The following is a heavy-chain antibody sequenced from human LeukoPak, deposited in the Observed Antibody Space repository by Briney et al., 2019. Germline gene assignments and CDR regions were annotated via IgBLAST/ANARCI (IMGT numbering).Heavy chain of an antibody. D-gene: IGHD6-13*01. V-gene: IGHV4-59*13. CDR1: GGSISSYY. J-gene: IGHJ5*02. Sequence: SETLSLTCTVSGGSISSYYWSWIRQPPGKGLEWIGCIYYSGSTNYNPSPKSRVTISVDTSKNQFSLKLSSVTAADPAVYYCAREEGIAAAGTHSYWFDPWGQGTLVTVSS. CDR2: IYYSGST. CDR3: AREEGIAAAGTHSYWFDP.